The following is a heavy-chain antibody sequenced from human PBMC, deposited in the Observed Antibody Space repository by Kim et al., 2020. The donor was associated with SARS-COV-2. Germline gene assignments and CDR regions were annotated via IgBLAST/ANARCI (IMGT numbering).Heavy chain of an antibody. J-gene: IGHJ6*02. CDR3: AKGGAAAAPYYYAMDV. Sequence: SVKGRFTIARDNSKNRLYLQMNSLRGDDTAVYHCAKGGAAAAPYYYAMDVWGQGTTVTVSS. V-gene: IGHV3-23*01. D-gene: IGHD6-13*01.